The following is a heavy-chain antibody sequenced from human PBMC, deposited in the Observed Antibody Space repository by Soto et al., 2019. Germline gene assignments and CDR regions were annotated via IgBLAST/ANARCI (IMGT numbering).Heavy chain of an antibody. CDR2: IIPIFGTA. D-gene: IGHD3-22*01. CDR1: GGTFSSYA. CDR3: ASVYYYDSSGYYYPYFDY. V-gene: IGHV1-69*06. J-gene: IGHJ4*02. Sequence: QVQLVQSGAEVKKPGSSVKVSCKASGGTFSSYAISWVRQAPGQGLEWMGGIIPIFGTANYAQKFQGRVTMTADKSTSPAYIELSSLRSEDTSVYYCASVYYYDSSGYYYPYFDYWGQGTLVSVSS.